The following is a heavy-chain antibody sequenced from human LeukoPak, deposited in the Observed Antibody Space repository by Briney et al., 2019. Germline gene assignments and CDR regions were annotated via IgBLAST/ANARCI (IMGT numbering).Heavy chain of an antibody. D-gene: IGHD7-27*01. CDR1: GFIVSSNY. CDR2: IYYGGST. CDR3: AKNWGSLDY. Sequence: PGGSLRLPCAASGFIVSSNYMNWVRQAPGKGLEWVSVIYYGGSTYYADSVKGRFTISRDNSKNTLYLQMNSLRAEDTAVYYCAKNWGSLDYWGPGTLVTVSS. J-gene: IGHJ4*02. V-gene: IGHV3-66*01.